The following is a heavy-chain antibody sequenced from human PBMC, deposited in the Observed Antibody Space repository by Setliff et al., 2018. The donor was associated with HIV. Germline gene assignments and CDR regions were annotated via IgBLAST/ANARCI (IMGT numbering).Heavy chain of an antibody. V-gene: IGHV3-33*01. D-gene: IGHD1-1*01. CDR2: ICFDGINK. CDR1: GFAFKTYG. CDR3: VCDPPQSGYAFHI. Sequence: GGSLRLSCAASGFAFKTYGMHWVRQAPGKGLEWVAFICFDGINKYYSDSVKGRFTVSRDNSNNTLYLQMNNLGAEDTAVYLCVCDPPQSGYAFHIWGYGTEVTVSS. J-gene: IGHJ3*02.